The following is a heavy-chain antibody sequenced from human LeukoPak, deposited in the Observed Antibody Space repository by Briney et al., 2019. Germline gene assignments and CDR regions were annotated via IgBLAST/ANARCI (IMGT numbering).Heavy chain of an antibody. CDR2: INPNSGGT. Sequence: ASVKVSCKASGYTFTSYGISWVRQAPGQGLEWMGWINPNSGGTNYAQKFQGRVIMTRDTSISTAYVELSRLRSDDTAVYYCARGYYMDVWGKGTTVTVSS. V-gene: IGHV1-2*02. CDR1: GYTFTSYG. CDR3: ARGYYMDV. J-gene: IGHJ6*03.